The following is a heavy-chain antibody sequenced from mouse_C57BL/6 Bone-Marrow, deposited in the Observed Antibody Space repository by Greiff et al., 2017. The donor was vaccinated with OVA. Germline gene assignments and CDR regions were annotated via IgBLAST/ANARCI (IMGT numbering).Heavy chain of an antibody. V-gene: IGHV5-17*01. Sequence: EVMLVESGGGLVKPGGSLKLSCAASGFTFSDYGMHSVRQAPEKGLEWVAYISSGSSTIYYADTVKGRFTISRDNAKNTLFLQMTSLRSEDTAMYYCARGGDPPFAYWGQGTLVTVSA. CDR2: ISSGSSTI. CDR3: ARGGDPPFAY. D-gene: IGHD3-3*01. J-gene: IGHJ3*01. CDR1: GFTFSDYG.